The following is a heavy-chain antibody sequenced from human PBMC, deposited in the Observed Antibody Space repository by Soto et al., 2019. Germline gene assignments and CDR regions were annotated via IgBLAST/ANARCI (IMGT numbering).Heavy chain of an antibody. CDR2: INPNSGGT. V-gene: IGHV1-2*04. CDR3: ARSYCSGGSCYEDYYYGMDV. D-gene: IGHD2-15*01. CDR1: GYTFTGYY. J-gene: IGHJ6*02. Sequence: ASVKVYCKASGYTFTGYYMHWGRQAPGQGLEWMGWINPNSGGTNYAQKFQGWVTMTRDTSISTAYMELSRLRSDDTAVYYCARSYCSGGSCYEDYYYGMDVWGQGTTVTVSS.